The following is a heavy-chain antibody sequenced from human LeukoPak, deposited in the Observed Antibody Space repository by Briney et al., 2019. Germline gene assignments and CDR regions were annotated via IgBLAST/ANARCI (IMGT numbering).Heavy chain of an antibody. CDR3: ARGGITIFGVVIKSCNWFDP. CDR1: GGTFSSYA. Sequence: GASVKVSCQASGGTFSSYAFSWVGQPPGQGLDWMGLIIPIFGTANYAQKFQGRVTITADESTSTAYMELSSLRSEDTAVYYCARGGITIFGVVIKSCNWFDPWGQGNLVTVSS. J-gene: IGHJ5*02. CDR2: IIPIFGTA. D-gene: IGHD3-3*01. V-gene: IGHV1-69*13.